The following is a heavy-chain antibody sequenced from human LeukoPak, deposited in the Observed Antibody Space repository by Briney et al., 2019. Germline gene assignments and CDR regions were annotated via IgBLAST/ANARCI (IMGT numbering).Heavy chain of an antibody. CDR3: ARRGPGRDGYNID. CDR1: GFTFSSYS. V-gene: IGHV3-21*01. J-gene: IGHJ4*02. D-gene: IGHD5-24*01. CDR2: NSSSSSYI. Sequence: GGSLRLSCAASGFTFSSYSMNWVRQAPGKGLEWVSSNSSSSSYIYYADSVKGRFTISRDNAKNSLYLQMNSLRAEDTAVYYCARRGPGRDGYNIDWGQGTLVTVSS.